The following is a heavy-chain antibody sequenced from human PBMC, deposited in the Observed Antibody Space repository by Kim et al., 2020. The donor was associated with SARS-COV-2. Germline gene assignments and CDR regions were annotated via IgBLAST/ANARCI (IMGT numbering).Heavy chain of an antibody. V-gene: IGHV3-7*03. CDR2: IKQDGSEK. J-gene: IGHJ4*02. D-gene: IGHD3-9*01. Sequence: GGSLRLSCAASGFTFSSYWMRWVRQAPGKGLEWVANIKQDGSEKYYVDSVKGRFTISRDNAKNSLYLQMNSLRAEDTAVYYCARVRGYFDWLPTDWADFDYWGQGTLVSVSS. CDR3: ARVRGYFDWLPTDWADFDY. CDR1: GFTFSSYW.